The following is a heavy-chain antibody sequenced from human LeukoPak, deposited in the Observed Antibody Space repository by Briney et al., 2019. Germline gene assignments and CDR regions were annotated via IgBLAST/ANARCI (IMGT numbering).Heavy chain of an antibody. CDR1: GGSFSGYY. CDR2: INHSGST. Sequence: PSETLSLTCAVYGGSFSGYYWSWIRQPPGKGLEWIGEINHSGSTNYNPSLKSRVTISVDTSKNQFSLKLSSVTAADTAVYYCARAWGVAAGTGYYYMDVWGKGTTVTVSS. CDR3: ARAWGVAAGTGYYYMDV. J-gene: IGHJ6*03. V-gene: IGHV4-34*01. D-gene: IGHD6-13*01.